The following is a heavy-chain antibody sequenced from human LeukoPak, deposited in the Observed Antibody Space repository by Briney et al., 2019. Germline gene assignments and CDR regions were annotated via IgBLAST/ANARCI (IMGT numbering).Heavy chain of an antibody. CDR3: AKDLSLVVACIDV. J-gene: IGHJ6*02. D-gene: IGHD3-9*01. V-gene: IGHV3-23*01. Sequence: PGGSRRLSCAAAAFTFSSYAMSWVRQAPGKVLEWVAAITGSGGSTYYADSVKGRFTISRDNSKNQLYMQMNSMRAEDTGVYYCAKDLSLVVACIDVWGQGTTVTVSS. CDR2: ITGSGGST. CDR1: AFTFSSYA.